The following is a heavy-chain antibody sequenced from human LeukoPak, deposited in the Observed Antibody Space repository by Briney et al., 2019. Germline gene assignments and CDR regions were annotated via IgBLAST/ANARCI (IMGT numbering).Heavy chain of an antibody. CDR2: IYYSGST. Sequence: PSETLSLTCTVSGGSISSYYWSWIRQPPGKGLEWIGYIYYSGSTYYNPSLKSRVTISVDTSKNQFSLKLSSVTAADTAVYYCARYGSGSGVFDPWGQGTLVTVSS. CDR1: GGSISSYY. CDR3: ARYGSGSGVFDP. D-gene: IGHD3-10*01. V-gene: IGHV4-59*01. J-gene: IGHJ5*02.